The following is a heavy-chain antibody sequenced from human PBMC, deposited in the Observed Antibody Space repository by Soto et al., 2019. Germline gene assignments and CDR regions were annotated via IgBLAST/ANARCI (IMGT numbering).Heavy chain of an antibody. V-gene: IGHV3-11*06. D-gene: IGHD2-21*01. CDR1: GFTFSDHY. CDR2: ISPRTTYK. CDR3: SRGGGGGLFDL. J-gene: IGHJ4*02. Sequence: QVQLVESGGGLVKPGGSLRLSCASSGFTFSDHYMSWIRRSPGKGLEFLSYISPRTTYKNYADSVKGRFTISRDNAKNSLYLQLNSLRAEDTAIYYCSRGGGGGLFDLWGQGTFVTVSS.